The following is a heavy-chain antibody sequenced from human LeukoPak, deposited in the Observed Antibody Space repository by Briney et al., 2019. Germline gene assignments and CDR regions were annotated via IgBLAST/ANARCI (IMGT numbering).Heavy chain of an antibody. D-gene: IGHD2-15*01. Sequence: PGGSLRLSCAASGFTFSSYWMNWARQAPGKGLEWVAVISYDGSNKYYADSVKGRFTISRDNSKNTLYLQMNSLRAEDTAVYYCARDEDAFDYWGQGTLVTVSS. CDR2: ISYDGSNK. J-gene: IGHJ4*02. CDR3: ARDEDAFDY. V-gene: IGHV3-30-3*01. CDR1: GFTFSSYW.